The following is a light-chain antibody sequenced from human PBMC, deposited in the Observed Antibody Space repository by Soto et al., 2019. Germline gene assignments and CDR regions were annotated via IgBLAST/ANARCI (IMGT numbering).Light chain of an antibody. CDR2: KVS. CDR3: MQGTHWPWT. V-gene: IGKV2-30*02. Sequence: DVVTTQSPLSLPVTLGQPASISCRSSQSLIHSDGDTYLNWFQQRPGQSPRRLIYKVSDRDSGVPDRFTGSGSGTDFTLKISRVEAEDVGVYYCMQGTHWPWTFGQGTEVEIK. J-gene: IGKJ1*01. CDR1: QSLIHSDGDTY.